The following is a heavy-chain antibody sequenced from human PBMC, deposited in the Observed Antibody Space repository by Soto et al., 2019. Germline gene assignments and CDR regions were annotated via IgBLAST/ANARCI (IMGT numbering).Heavy chain of an antibody. D-gene: IGHD5-18*01. CDR1: GFIFSNYV. J-gene: IGHJ6*02. Sequence: GGSLRLSCAASGFIFSNYVMSWVRQAPGKGLEWVSSISDSGGTSYYADSVKGRFTISRDNSKNTLYLQMNSLRAEDTAVYYCAKDRGGYSYGFGVEYYYYGMDVWGQGTKVTVSS. V-gene: IGHV3-23*01. CDR2: ISDSGGTS. CDR3: AKDRGGYSYGFGVEYYYYGMDV.